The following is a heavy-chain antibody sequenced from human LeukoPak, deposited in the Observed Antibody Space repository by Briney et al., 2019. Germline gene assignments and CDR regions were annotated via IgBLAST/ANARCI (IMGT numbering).Heavy chain of an antibody. CDR1: GFTFSSYS. J-gene: IGHJ5*02. Sequence: KAGGSLRLSCAASGFTFSSYSMNWVRQAPGKGLEWVSSISSSSSYIYYADSVKGRFTISRDNAKNSLYLQMNSLRAEDTAVYYCARLLGESTIYDLWGQGTLVTVSS. CDR3: ARLLGESTIYDL. CDR2: ISSSSSYI. D-gene: IGHD3-16*01. V-gene: IGHV3-21*01.